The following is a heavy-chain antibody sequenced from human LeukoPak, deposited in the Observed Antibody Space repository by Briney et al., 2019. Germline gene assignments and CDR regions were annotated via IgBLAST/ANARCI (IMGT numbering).Heavy chain of an antibody. CDR2: IYTSGST. V-gene: IGHV4-61*02. CDR3: ASCSGGSCYDYYYYYYMDV. CDR1: GGSISSGSYY. J-gene: IGHJ6*03. Sequence: SQTLSLTCTVSGGSISSGSYYWSWIRQPAGKGLEWIGRIYTSGSTNYNPSLKSRVTISVDTSKNQFSLKLSSVTAADTAVYYCASCSGGSCYDYYYYYYMDVWGKGTTVTVSS. D-gene: IGHD2-15*01.